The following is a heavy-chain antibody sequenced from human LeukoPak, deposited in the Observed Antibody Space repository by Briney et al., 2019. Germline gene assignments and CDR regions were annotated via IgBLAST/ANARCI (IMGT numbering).Heavy chain of an antibody. Sequence: ASVKVSCKASGYTFTGYYMHWVRQAPGQGVEWMGWINPNSGGTNYAQNFQGRVTMTRDTSTSTVYMELSSLRSEDTAVYYCVRVRDGYNDAYDIWGQGTMVTVPS. CDR1: GYTFTGYY. V-gene: IGHV1-2*02. CDR3: VRVRDGYNDAYDI. D-gene: IGHD5-24*01. J-gene: IGHJ3*02. CDR2: INPNSGGT.